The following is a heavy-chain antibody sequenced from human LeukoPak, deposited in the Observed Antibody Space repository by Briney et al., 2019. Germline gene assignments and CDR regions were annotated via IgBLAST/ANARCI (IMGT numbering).Heavy chain of an antibody. CDR1: GFTLSSYA. CDR2: ITSNGGST. D-gene: IGHD3-10*01. J-gene: IGHJ4*02. CDR3: ARARYYYGSGRGFFDY. Sequence: GGSLRLSCAASGFTLSSYAMYWVRQAPGKGLEYVSAITSNGGSTYYANSVKGRFTISRDNSKNTLNLQMGSLGDEDMAVYYCARARYYYGSGRGFFDYWGQGTLVTVPS. V-gene: IGHV3-64*01.